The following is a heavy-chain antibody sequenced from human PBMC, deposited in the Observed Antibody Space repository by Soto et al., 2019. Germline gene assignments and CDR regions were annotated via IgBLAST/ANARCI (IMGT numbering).Heavy chain of an antibody. CDR1: GGSVSSPSYY. Sequence: SETLSLTCSVSGGSVSSPSYYWSRIRQPPGKGLEWIGYVYDSGSTNYNPSLQSRVTISVDTSKNQFSLRLTSVGAADTAVYYCARGHRWRRYYYGMDVWGQGTTVTVSS. CDR3: ARGHRWRRYYYGMDV. V-gene: IGHV4-61*01. J-gene: IGHJ6*02. CDR2: VYDSGST.